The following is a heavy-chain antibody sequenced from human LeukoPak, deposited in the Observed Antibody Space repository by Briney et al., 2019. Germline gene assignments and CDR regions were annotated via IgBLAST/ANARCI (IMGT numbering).Heavy chain of an antibody. V-gene: IGHV3-30*19. Sequence: GGSLRLSCAASGFTFSSYGMHWVRQAPGKGLEWVAVISYDGSNKYYADSVKGRFTISRDNSKNTLYLQMNSLRAEDTAVYYCARAALLVPYYYYYMDVWGKGTTVTVSS. D-gene: IGHD3-10*02. CDR1: GFTFSSYG. CDR3: ARAALLVPYYYYYMDV. CDR2: ISYDGSNK. J-gene: IGHJ6*03.